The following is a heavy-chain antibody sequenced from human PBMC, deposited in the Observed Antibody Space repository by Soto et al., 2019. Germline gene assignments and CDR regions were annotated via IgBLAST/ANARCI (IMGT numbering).Heavy chain of an antibody. Sequence: PSETLSLTSTVSGGSISSDYWSWIRQPPGKGLERIGYIYYSGSTNYNHSLKSRVTITVDTSKNQFSLKLSSVTAADTAVYYCVWGGRAPFYYGSGTPSGFDYWGQGTLVLGS. CDR2: IYYSGST. V-gene: IGHV4-59*08. CDR3: VWGGRAPFYYGSGTPSGFDY. D-gene: IGHD3-10*01. J-gene: IGHJ4*02. CDR1: GGSISSDY.